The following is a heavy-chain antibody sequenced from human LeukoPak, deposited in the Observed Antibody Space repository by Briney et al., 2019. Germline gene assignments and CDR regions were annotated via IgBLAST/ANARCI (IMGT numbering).Heavy chain of an antibody. CDR2: ISGSGGSI. Sequence: GGSLRLSCAASGFTFSSYAMSWVRQAPGKGLEWVSAISGSGGSIYYADSVKGRFTISRDNSKNTLYLQMNSLRAEDTAVYYCAKVGLYSSPGLDAFDIWGQGTMVTVSS. CDR1: GFTFSSYA. J-gene: IGHJ3*02. CDR3: AKVGLYSSPGLDAFDI. D-gene: IGHD6-13*01. V-gene: IGHV3-23*01.